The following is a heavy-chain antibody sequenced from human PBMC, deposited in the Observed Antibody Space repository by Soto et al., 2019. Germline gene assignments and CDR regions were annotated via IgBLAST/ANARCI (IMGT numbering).Heavy chain of an antibody. Sequence: SETLSLTCNVSGGSISNYYWNCIRQPPGKRLEWIGYISDSGSTKYNPSLMSRVTISADMSKNQVSLKVKSVAAADTAMYYCARLLYGDGYPDSVLDYWGQGTLVTVSS. D-gene: IGHD5-12*01. CDR1: GGSISNYY. J-gene: IGHJ4*02. V-gene: IGHV4-59*01. CDR2: ISDSGST. CDR3: ARLLYGDGYPDSVLDY.